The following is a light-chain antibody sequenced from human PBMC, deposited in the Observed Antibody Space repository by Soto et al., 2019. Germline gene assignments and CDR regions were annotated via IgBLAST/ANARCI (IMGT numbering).Light chain of an antibody. Sequence: QSVLTQPPSLSGAPGQNIIISCTGGGSNIGAGFDVHWYQQLPGTAPQLLIYGNTNRPSGVPDRFSGSKSGTSAARVITGLQAEDEADYYCQSYDTGLSGPVVFGGGTQLTVL. CDR2: GNT. CDR1: GSNIGAGFD. CDR3: QSYDTGLSGPVV. V-gene: IGLV1-40*01. J-gene: IGLJ2*01.